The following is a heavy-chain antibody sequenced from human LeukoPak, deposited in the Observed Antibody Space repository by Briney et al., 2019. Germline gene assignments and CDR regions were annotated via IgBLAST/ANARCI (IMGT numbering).Heavy chain of an antibody. D-gene: IGHD6-13*01. CDR1: GGSISSYY. J-gene: IGHJ4*02. V-gene: IGHV4-59*01. CDR3: ARGVYIAAAQYGY. CDR2: IYYSGTT. Sequence: SETLSLTCTVSGGSISSYYWSWIRQPPGKGLEWLGYIYYSGTTNYNPSLKSRVTISVDTSKNQFSLKLSSVTAADTAVYYCARGVYIAAAQYGYWGQGTLVTVSS.